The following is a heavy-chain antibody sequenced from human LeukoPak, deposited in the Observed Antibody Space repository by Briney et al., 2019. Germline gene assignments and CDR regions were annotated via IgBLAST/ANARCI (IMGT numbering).Heavy chain of an antibody. D-gene: IGHD5-24*01. CDR3: ARGRDGYTRYYYYMDV. Sequence: ASVKVSFKASGYTFTGYYMHWVRPAPGQGLEWMGWLNPNSGGTNYSQKFQGRVTMTRDTSISTAYMELSRLRSDDTAVYYCARGRDGYTRYYYYMDVWGKGTTVTISS. CDR1: GYTFTGYY. CDR2: LNPNSGGT. J-gene: IGHJ6*03. V-gene: IGHV1-2*02.